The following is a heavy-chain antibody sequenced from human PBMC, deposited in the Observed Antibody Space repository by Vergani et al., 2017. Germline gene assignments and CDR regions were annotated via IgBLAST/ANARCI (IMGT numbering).Heavy chain of an antibody. J-gene: IGHJ5*02. CDR2: INPSGGST. V-gene: IGHV1-46*01. Sequence: QVQLVQSGAEVKKPGSSVKVSCKASGYTFTSYYMHWVRQAPGQGLEWMGIINPSGGSTSYAQKFQGRVTMTRDTSTSTVYMELSSLRSEDTAVYYCARITPVAARVAWGQGTLVTVSS. CDR1: GYTFTSYY. D-gene: IGHD6-6*01. CDR3: ARITPVAARVA.